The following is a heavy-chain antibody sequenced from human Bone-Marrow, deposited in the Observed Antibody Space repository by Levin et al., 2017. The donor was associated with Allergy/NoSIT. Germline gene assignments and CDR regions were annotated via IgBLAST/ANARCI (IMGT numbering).Heavy chain of an antibody. Sequence: SGPTLVKPTETLKLTCTFSGFSLTTGGMRVSWIRQPPGKALEWLARIDWVDDKFYSTSLETRLTISKDTSKNQVVLTLTNVDPVDTATYYCARMSSCISGVCHFDYWGQGTLVTVSS. J-gene: IGHJ4*02. D-gene: IGHD2-8*01. CDR1: GFSLTTGGMR. CDR2: IDWVDDK. V-gene: IGHV2-70*04. CDR3: ARMSSCISGVCHFDY.